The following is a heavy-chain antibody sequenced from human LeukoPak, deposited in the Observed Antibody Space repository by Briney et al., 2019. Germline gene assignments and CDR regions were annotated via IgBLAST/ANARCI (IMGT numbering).Heavy chain of an antibody. CDR1: GGSISSYY. V-gene: IGHV4-59*01. CDR3: AGRVAVAGFDY. Sequence: ASETLSLTCTVSGGSISSYYWSWIRQPPGKGLEWIGYIYYSGSTNYNPSLKSRVTISVDTSKNQFSLKLSSVTAADTAVYYCAGRVAVAGFDYWGQGTLVTVSS. CDR2: IYYSGST. D-gene: IGHD6-19*01. J-gene: IGHJ4*02.